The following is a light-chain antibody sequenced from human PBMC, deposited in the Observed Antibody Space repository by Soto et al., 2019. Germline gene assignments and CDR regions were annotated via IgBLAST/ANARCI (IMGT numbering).Light chain of an antibody. CDR2: EVS. J-gene: IGLJ3*02. V-gene: IGLV2-14*01. Sequence: ALTQPASVSGSPGQSITISCTGTSSDVGGYNYVSWYQQHPGKAPKLMIYEVSNRPSGVSNRFSGSKSGNTASLTISGLQAEDEAHYYCSSYTSSSTRVFGGGTKLTVL. CDR1: SSDVGGYNY. CDR3: SSYTSSSTRV.